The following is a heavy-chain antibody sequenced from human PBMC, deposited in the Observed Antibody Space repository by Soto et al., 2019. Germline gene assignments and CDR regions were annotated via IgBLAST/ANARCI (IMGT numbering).Heavy chain of an antibody. D-gene: IGHD7-27*01. Sequence: EVQLVESGGGLVKPGGSLRLSCAASGFTFSAAWLTWVRQAPGKGLEWVGRIKTKVDGGTADYGAPVKGRFAISRDDSRNTMYLEMNSLKTEDTAIYYCTSTLGYWGQGTLVTVSS. CDR3: TSTLGY. J-gene: IGHJ4*02. CDR1: GFTFSAAW. CDR2: IKTKVDGGTA. V-gene: IGHV3-15*01.